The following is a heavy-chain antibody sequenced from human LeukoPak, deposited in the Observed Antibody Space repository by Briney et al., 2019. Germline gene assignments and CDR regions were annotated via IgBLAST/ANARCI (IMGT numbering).Heavy chain of an antibody. CDR3: AKWGDYDILTGYYASDY. J-gene: IGHJ4*02. CDR2: IVGSGGST. Sequence: GGSLRLSCAASGFTFSNYAMSWVRQAPGKGLEWVSAIVGSGGSTYYADSVKGRFTISRDNPKNTLYLQMNSLRAEDTAVYYCAKWGDYDILTGYYASDYWGQGTLVTVSS. D-gene: IGHD3-9*01. CDR1: GFTFSNYA. V-gene: IGHV3-23*01.